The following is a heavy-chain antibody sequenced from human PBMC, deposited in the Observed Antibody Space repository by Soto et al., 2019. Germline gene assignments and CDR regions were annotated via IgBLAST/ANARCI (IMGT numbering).Heavy chain of an antibody. CDR3: VRGPALSSGWYKRGAFDI. V-gene: IGHV3-74*01. Sequence: GGSLRLSCAASGFTFSSYWMHWVRQAPGKGLVWVSRINSDGSSTSYADSVKGRFTISRDNAKNTLYLQMNSLRAEDTAVYYCVRGPALSSGWYKRGAFDIWGQGTMVTVSS. J-gene: IGHJ3*02. CDR1: GFTFSSYW. D-gene: IGHD6-19*01. CDR2: INSDGSST.